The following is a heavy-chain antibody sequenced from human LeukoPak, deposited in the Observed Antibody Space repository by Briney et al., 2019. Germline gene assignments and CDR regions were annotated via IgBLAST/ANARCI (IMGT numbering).Heavy chain of an antibody. CDR3: ARANGGQSRPLYYYYGMDV. D-gene: IGHD2-8*01. CDR2: IIPISGTA. CDR1: GGTFSSYA. J-gene: IGHJ6*02. Sequence: GASVKVSCKASGGTFSSYAISWVRQAPGQGLEWMGGIIPISGTANYAQKFQGRVTITADESTSTAYMELSSLRSEDTAVYYCARANGGQSRPLYYYYGMDVWGQGTTVTVSS. V-gene: IGHV1-69*13.